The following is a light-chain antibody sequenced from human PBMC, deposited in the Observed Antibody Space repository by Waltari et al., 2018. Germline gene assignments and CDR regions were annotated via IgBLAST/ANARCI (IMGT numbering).Light chain of an antibody. CDR1: TSNIGRNG. V-gene: IGLV1-44*01. CDR3: AAWDDSLNGRV. CDR2: TDN. Sequence: SVLTQPPSSSGTPGQGVTASCYGITSNIGRNGERWYQQVPGTAPKLLIHTDNQRPSGVPDRFSGSKSGTSASLAISGLQSEDEAHYYCAAWDDSLNGRVFGGGTNVTVL. J-gene: IGLJ3*02.